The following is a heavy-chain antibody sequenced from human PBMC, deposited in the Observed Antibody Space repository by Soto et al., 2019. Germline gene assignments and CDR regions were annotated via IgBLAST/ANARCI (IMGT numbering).Heavy chain of an antibody. J-gene: IGHJ3*01. Sequence: QITLKESGQTLVKPTQILTLTCTFSGFSLTTRGVGVGWIRQPPGEALEWLALIYWDDDERYSPSLRSRLTIPQDTSKNQVVITMTNMEPVDTGTYYCAHSYSSSPDDGFDVWGQGTRVTVSS. D-gene: IGHD6-6*01. CDR2: IYWDDDE. CDR1: GFSLTTRGVG. CDR3: AHSYSSSPDDGFDV. V-gene: IGHV2-5*02.